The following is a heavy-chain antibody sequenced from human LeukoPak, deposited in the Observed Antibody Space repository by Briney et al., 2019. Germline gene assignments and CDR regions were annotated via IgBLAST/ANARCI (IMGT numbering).Heavy chain of an antibody. J-gene: IGHJ5*02. D-gene: IGHD2-2*01. CDR3: ARDRSIPAATRRYKYNWFDP. V-gene: IGHV1-3*01. Sequence: ASVTVSCTASGYTFTSYAMHWVRQAPGQRLEWMGWINAGNGNTKYSQKFQGRVTITRDTSASTAYMELSSLRSEDTAVYYCARDRSIPAATRRYKYNWFDPWGQGTLVTVSS. CDR1: GYTFTSYA. CDR2: INAGNGNT.